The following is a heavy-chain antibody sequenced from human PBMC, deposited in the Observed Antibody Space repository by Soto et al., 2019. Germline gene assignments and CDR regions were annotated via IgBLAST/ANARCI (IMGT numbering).Heavy chain of an antibody. Sequence: GASVKVSCKASGYTFTSYYMHWVRQAPGQGLEWMGIINPSGGSTSYAQKFQGRVTMTRDTSTSTVYMELSSLRSEDTAVYYCARSLNYDYVWGSTTGVLDYWGQGTLVTVSS. CDR1: GYTFTSYY. V-gene: IGHV1-46*01. D-gene: IGHD3-16*01. J-gene: IGHJ4*02. CDR2: INPSGGST. CDR3: ARSLNYDYVWGSTTGVLDY.